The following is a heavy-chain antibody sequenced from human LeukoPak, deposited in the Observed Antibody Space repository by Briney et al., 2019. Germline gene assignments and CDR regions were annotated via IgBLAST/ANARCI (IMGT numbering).Heavy chain of an antibody. Sequence: GESLKISCKGSGYSFTNHWIGWVRQMPGKGLEWMGIIYPGDSDTRYSPSFQGQVTISADKSISTAYLQWSSLKASDTAMYYCASRNYYDSSGPDAFDIWGQGTMVTVSS. CDR1: GYSFTNHW. CDR3: ASRNYYDSSGPDAFDI. J-gene: IGHJ3*02. CDR2: IYPGDSDT. D-gene: IGHD3-22*01. V-gene: IGHV5-51*01.